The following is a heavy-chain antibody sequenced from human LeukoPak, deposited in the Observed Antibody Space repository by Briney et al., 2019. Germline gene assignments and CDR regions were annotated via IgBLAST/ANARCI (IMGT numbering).Heavy chain of an antibody. CDR2: IRYDGSNK. CDR3: ASLGYCSGGTCYATY. CDR1: GFTFSSYG. D-gene: IGHD2-15*01. Sequence: GGSLRLSCAASGFTFSSYGMHWVRQAPGKGLEWVAFIRYDGSNKYYSDSVKGRFTISRDNSKHTLNLQMNSLRAEDTAVYYCASLGYCSGGTCYATYWGQGTLVTVSS. J-gene: IGHJ4*02. V-gene: IGHV3-30*02.